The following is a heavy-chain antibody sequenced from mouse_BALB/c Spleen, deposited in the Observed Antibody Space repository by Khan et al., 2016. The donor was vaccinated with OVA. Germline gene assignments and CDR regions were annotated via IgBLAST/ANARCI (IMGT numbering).Heavy chain of an antibody. V-gene: IGHV3-2*02. Sequence: EVQLQESGPGLVKPSQSLSLTCTVTGYSITSDYARNWIRQFPGNKLEWMGYISYSGSTNYNPAHKSRISITRDTSKNQFFLQLNSVTTEDTATDYCARDGSRYNYAMDYWGQGTSVTVSS. CDR3: ARDGSRYNYAMDY. J-gene: IGHJ4*01. CDR1: GYSITSDYA. D-gene: IGHD2-3*01. CDR2: ISYSGST.